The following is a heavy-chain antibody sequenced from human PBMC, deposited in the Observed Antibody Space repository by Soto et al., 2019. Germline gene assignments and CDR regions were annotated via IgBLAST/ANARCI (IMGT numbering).Heavy chain of an antibody. CDR3: ARDVGYCRGSRCLR. J-gene: IGHJ4*02. CDR1: GFTFSSDS. V-gene: IGHV3-48*02. D-gene: IGHD2-15*01. Sequence: EVQLVESGGGLVQPGGSLRLSCAASGFTFSSDSMNWVSKAQGKGLEWVSYISSSSSTIYYGDSVKGGFTISRDNARNSLYLQMSSLRDEDTAVYYCARDVGYCRGSRCLRWGQGTLVT. CDR2: ISSSSSTI.